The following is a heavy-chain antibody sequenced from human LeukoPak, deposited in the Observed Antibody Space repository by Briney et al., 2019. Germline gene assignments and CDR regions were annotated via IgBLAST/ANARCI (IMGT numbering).Heavy chain of an antibody. V-gene: IGHV2-5*02. CDR3: VHSLLVVAGKYYFDY. Sequence: SGPTLVKPTQTLTLTCTFSGFSLSITGVGVGWIRQPPGKALEWLALIYWDDDKHYSPSLKSRLTITKDTSKNQVVLTMTNMETVDTATYYCVHSLLVVAGKYYFDYWGQGTLVTVSS. CDR1: GFSLSITGVG. CDR2: IYWDDDK. D-gene: IGHD2-15*01. J-gene: IGHJ4*02.